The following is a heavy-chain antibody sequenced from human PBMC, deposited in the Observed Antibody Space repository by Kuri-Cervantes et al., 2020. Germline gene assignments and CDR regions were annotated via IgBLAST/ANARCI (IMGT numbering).Heavy chain of an antibody. J-gene: IGHJ4*02. V-gene: IGHV3-11*04. CDR2: ISSSSSTI. CDR1: GFTFSDYY. D-gene: IGHD2-2*01. CDR3: ATLSDMYQLLLDY. Sequence: GESLKISCAASGFTFSDYYMSWIRQAPGKGLEWVSYISSSSSTIYYADSVKGRFTISRDNAKNSLYLQMNSLRDEDTAVYYCATLSDMYQLLLDYWGQGTLVTVSS.